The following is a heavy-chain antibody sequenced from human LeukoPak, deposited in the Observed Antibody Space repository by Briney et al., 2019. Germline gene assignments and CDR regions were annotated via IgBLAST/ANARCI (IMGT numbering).Heavy chain of an antibody. J-gene: IGHJ3*02. Sequence: GGSLRLSCAASGFTFDDYGMSWVRQAPGKWLEWVSGINWNGGSTGYADSVKGRFTISRDNAKNSLYLQMDSLRAEDTAVYYCARHHYDFWSGYSGNALDIWGQGTMVTVSS. D-gene: IGHD3-3*01. CDR1: GFTFDDYG. V-gene: IGHV3-20*04. CDR3: ARHHYDFWSGYSGNALDI. CDR2: INWNGGST.